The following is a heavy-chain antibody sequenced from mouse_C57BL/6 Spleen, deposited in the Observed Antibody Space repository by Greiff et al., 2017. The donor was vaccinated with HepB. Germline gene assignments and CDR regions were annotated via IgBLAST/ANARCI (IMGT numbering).Heavy chain of an antibody. D-gene: IGHD1-1*01. J-gene: IGHJ3*01. CDR3: AREGYYGGFAY. CDR1: GYTFTSYW. V-gene: IGHV1-52*01. CDR2: IDPSDSET. Sequence: VKLQQPGAELVRPGSSVKLSCKASGYTFTSYWMHWVKQRPIQGLEWIGNIDPSDSETHYNQKFKDKATLTVDKSSSTAYMQLSSLTSEDSAVYYCAREGYYGGFAYWGQGTLVTVSA.